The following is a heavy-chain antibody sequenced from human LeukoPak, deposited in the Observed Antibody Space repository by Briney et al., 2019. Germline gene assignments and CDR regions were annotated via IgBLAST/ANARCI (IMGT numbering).Heavy chain of an antibody. CDR1: GFTFSSYA. J-gene: IGHJ4*02. D-gene: IGHD3-3*01. CDR2: ISGSGGST. V-gene: IGHV3-23*01. CDR3: AKDRITIFGVVTYHPSDFDY. Sequence: GGSLRLSCAASGFTFSSYAMSWVRQAPGKGLEWVSAISGSGGSTYYADSVKGRFTISRDNSKNTLYLQMNSLRAEDTAVYYCAKDRITIFGVVTYHPSDFDYWGQGTLVTVSS.